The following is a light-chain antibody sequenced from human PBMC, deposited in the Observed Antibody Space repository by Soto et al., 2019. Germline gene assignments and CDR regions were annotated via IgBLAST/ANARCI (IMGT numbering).Light chain of an antibody. Sequence: PATLSVSPGERATLSCGASQSVSRSYLAWYQQKPGLAPRLIIYDASTRATGIPDRFSGSGSGTDFTLTISRLEPEDFAVYYCQQSGSSPITFGQGTRLEIK. CDR2: DAS. CDR1: QSVSRSY. J-gene: IGKJ5*01. V-gene: IGKV3D-20*01. CDR3: QQSGSSPIT.